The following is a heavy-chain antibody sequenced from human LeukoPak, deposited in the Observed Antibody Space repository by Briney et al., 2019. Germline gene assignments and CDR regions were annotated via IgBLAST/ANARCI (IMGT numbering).Heavy chain of an antibody. D-gene: IGHD4-23*01. CDR1: GGSIRSGSYH. V-gene: IGHV4-61*02. CDR3: ASSTMVVTPLSDHIDY. CDR2: IYTSGST. J-gene: IGHJ4*02. Sequence: PSQTLSLTCTVSGGSIRSGSYHGGWIRQPAGKGLEWIERIYTSGSTNYNPSLKSRVTISVDTSKNQFSLKLSSVTAADTAVYYCASSTMVVTPLSDHIDYWGQGTLVTVSS.